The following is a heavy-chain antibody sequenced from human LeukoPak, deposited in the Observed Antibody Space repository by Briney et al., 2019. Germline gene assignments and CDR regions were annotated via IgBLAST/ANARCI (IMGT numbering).Heavy chain of an antibody. CDR1: GGSISRSNW. Sequence: SETLSPTCTVSGGSISRSNWWSWVRPPPGKGLEWIGEIHDTGSTNYNPPLKSRVTMSLDKSKNQFSLNLNSVTAADTAVYYCATYYDILSGYTFDYWGQGTLVAVSS. CDR3: ATYYDILSGYTFDY. V-gene: IGHV4-4*02. CDR2: IHDTGST. J-gene: IGHJ4*02. D-gene: IGHD3-9*01.